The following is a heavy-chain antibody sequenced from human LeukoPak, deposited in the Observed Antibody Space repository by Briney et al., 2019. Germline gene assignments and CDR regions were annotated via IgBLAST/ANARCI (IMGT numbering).Heavy chain of an antibody. CDR2: IFHGVST. V-gene: IGHV4-59*08. D-gene: IGHD2-2*01. Sequence: PSETQSLTCTVSGASISSHYWTWIRQSPGKGLEWIGYIFHGVSTNYNPSLKSRVTMSVDTPKKKLSLKVRSVTAADTAVYYCARIYCTSSSCYDYYYYYMDVWGKGTTVIVSS. CDR1: GASISSHY. CDR3: ARIYCTSSSCYDYYYYYMDV. J-gene: IGHJ6*03.